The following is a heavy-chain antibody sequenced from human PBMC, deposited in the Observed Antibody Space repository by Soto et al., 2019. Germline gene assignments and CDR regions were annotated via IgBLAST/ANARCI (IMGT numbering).Heavy chain of an antibody. CDR3: AKDRAVVVIGGYYFDY. CDR2: ISYDGSNK. V-gene: IGHV3-30*18. Sequence: VQLVESGGGVVQPGRSLRLSCAASGFTFSSYGMHWVRQAPGKGLEWVAVISYDGSNKYYADSVKGRFTISRDNSKNTLYLQMNSLRAEDTAVYYCAKDRAVVVIGGYYFDYWGQGTLVTVSS. D-gene: IGHD3-22*01. CDR1: GFTFSSYG. J-gene: IGHJ4*02.